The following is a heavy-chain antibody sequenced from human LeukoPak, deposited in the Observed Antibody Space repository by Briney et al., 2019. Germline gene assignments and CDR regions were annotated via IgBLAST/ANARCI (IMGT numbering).Heavy chain of an antibody. CDR2: ICGDGANT. CDR3: AKGVGKYYKAPFDY. D-gene: IGHD3-10*01. V-gene: IGHV3-23*01. Sequence: GGSLRLSCAASGFTFSGYAMTWVRQVPGEGLEWVSTICGDGANTHYPDSVKGRFTVSRDNSKNTLYLHINIPRADDTAVYYCAKGVGKYYKAPFDYWGQGTLVTVSS. CDR1: GFTFSGYA. J-gene: IGHJ4*02.